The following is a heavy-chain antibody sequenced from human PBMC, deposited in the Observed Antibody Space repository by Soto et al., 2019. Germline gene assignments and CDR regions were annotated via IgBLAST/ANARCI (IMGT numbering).Heavy chain of an antibody. Sequence: ASVKVSCKASGYTFTNYGISWVRQAPGQGLEWMGWISAYIANTNYAQKFQGRVTMTTDTSTSTAYMEPRSLRSDDTAVYYCARDPTPHDAFDIWGQGTMVTVS. CDR3: ARDPTPHDAFDI. CDR1: GYTFTNYG. V-gene: IGHV1-18*01. D-gene: IGHD2-15*01. J-gene: IGHJ3*02. CDR2: ISAYIANT.